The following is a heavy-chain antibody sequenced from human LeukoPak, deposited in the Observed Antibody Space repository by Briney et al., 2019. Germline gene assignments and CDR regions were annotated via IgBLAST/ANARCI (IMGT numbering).Heavy chain of an antibody. CDR3: TTVRYYLGSGSSSLTFDY. CDR1: GFTFSNAW. V-gene: IGHV3-15*01. D-gene: IGHD3-10*01. Sequence: GGSLRLSCAASGFTFSNAWMSWVRQAPGKGLEWVGRIKGKTDGGTTDYAAPVKGRFTISRDDSKNTLYLQMNSLKTEDTAVYYFTTVRYYLGSGSSSLTFDYWGQGTLVTVSS. J-gene: IGHJ4*02. CDR2: IKGKTDGGTT.